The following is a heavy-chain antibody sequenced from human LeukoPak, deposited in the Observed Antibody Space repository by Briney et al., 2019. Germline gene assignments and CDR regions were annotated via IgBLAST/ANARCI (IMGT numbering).Heavy chain of an antibody. V-gene: IGHV3-7*01. CDR2: IKQDGSEK. D-gene: IGHD3-10*01. CDR3: ARLVRGVYFDY. J-gene: IGHJ4*02. CDR1: GFTFSSYW. Sequence: PGGSLRLSCGASGFTFSSYWMSWVRQAPGKGLEWVANIKQDGSEKYYVDSVKGRFTISRDNAKNSLYLQMNSLRAEDTAVYYCARLVRGVYFDYWGQGTLVTVSS.